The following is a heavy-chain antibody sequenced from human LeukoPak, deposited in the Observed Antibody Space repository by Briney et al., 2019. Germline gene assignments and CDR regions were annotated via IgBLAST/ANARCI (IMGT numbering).Heavy chain of an antibody. Sequence: ASVKVSCKASGDTFTNYYMHWVRQAPGQGLEWMGLINPRGDSTSYAQQFQGRVTMTRDTSTSTVYMELSSLRSDDTAVYYCARAPLAASFDYWGQGTLVTVSS. D-gene: IGHD2-15*01. CDR3: ARAPLAASFDY. J-gene: IGHJ4*02. CDR1: GDTFTNYY. CDR2: INPRGDST. V-gene: IGHV1-46*01.